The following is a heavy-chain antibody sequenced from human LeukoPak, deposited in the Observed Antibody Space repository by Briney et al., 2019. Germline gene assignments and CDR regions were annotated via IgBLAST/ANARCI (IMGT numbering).Heavy chain of an antibody. CDR1: GGSISSYY. CDR2: IYYSGST. V-gene: IGHV4-59*01. J-gene: IGHJ5*02. CDR3: ARALAVAGTCWFDP. D-gene: IGHD6-19*01. Sequence: PSETLSLTCTVSGGSISSYYWSWIRQPPGKGLEWIGYIYYSGSTNYNPSLKSRVTISGDTSKNQFSLKLSSVTAADTAVYYCARALAVAGTCWFDPWGQGTLVTVSS.